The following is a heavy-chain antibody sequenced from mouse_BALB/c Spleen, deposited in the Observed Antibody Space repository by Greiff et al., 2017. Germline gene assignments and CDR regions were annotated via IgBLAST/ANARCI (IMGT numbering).Heavy chain of an antibody. Sequence: QVQLQQPGAELVKPGASVKLSCKASGYTFTSYWMHWVKQRPGQGLEWIGEIDPSDSYTNYNQKFKGKATLTVDKSSSTAYMQLSSLTSEDSAVYYCARSATATGLGAYWGQGTLVTVSA. J-gene: IGHJ3*01. CDR3: ARSATATGLGAY. D-gene: IGHD1-2*01. CDR2: IDPSDSYT. V-gene: IGHV1-69*02. CDR1: GYTFTSYW.